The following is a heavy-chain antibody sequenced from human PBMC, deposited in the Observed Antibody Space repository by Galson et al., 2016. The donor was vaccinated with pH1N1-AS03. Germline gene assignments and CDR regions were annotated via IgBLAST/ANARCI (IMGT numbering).Heavy chain of an antibody. D-gene: IGHD4-17*01. CDR1: GGSIGVSY. J-gene: IGHJ2*01. CDR2: FYYIANN. V-gene: IGHV4-59*12. CDR3: AKLRRGPWYLDL. Sequence: ETLSLTCTVSGGSIGVSYWSWIRQSPGRGVEWIGYFYYIANNKYNPSLKSRVTISVDTSKNQFSLNLTSVTAADTAVYYCAKLRRGPWYLDLWGRGTMVTVSS.